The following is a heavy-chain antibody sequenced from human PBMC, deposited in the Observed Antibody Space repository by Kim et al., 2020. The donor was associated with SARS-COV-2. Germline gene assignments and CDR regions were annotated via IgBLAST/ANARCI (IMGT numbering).Heavy chain of an antibody. CDR3: ARPDYCSSTSCSAFDI. D-gene: IGHD2-2*01. CDR2: IYYSGST. V-gene: IGHV4-39*01. Sequence: SETLSLTCTVSGGSISSSSYYWGWIRQPPGKGLEWIGSIYYSGSTYYNPSLKSRVTISVDTSKNQFSLKLSSVTAADTAVYYCARPDYCSSTSCSAFDIWGQGTMVTVSS. J-gene: IGHJ3*02. CDR1: GGSISSSSYY.